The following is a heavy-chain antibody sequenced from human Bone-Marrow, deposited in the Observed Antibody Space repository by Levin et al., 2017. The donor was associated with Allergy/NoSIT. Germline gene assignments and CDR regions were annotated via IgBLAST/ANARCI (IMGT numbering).Heavy chain of an antibody. CDR3: AKDDYHPIRAVDAFDI. CDR2: ISGSGGST. J-gene: IGHJ3*02. Sequence: PGGSLRLSCAASGFTFSSYAMSWVRQAPGKGLEWVSAISGSGGSTYYADSVKGRFTISRDNSKNTLYLQMNSLRAEDTAVYYCAKDDYHPIRAVDAFDIWGQGTMVTVSS. CDR1: GFTFSSYA. V-gene: IGHV3-23*01. D-gene: IGHD4-11*01.